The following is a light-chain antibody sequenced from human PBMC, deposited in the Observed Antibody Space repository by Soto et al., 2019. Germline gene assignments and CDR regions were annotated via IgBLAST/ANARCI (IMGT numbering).Light chain of an antibody. Sequence: EVVMTQSPSTVYVSPGERATLSCSASQSVSSNLAWYQQKPGQAPRLLIYDASTRATGIPARFSGSGSGTEFSLTISSLQSEDFAVYYCQQYNNWPPITFGQGTRLEI. CDR3: QQYNNWPPIT. CDR1: QSVSSN. J-gene: IGKJ5*01. CDR2: DAS. V-gene: IGKV3-15*01.